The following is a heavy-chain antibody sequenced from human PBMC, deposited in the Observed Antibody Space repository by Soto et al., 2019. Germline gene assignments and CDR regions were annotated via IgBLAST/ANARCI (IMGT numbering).Heavy chain of an antibody. V-gene: IGHV1-69*13. J-gene: IGHJ5*02. CDR3: ARDRGPSSGYYPYWFDP. CDR1: GGTFSSYA. D-gene: IGHD3-22*01. Sequence: EASVKVSCKASGGTFSSYAISWVRQAPEQGLEWMGEVIPIFGTANYAQKFQGRVTITADESTSTAYMELSSLRSEDTAVYYCARDRGPSSGYYPYWFDPWGQGTLVTVSS. CDR2: VIPIFGTA.